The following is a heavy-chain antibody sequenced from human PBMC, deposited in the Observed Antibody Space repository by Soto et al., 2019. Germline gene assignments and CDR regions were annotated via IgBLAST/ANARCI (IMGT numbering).Heavy chain of an antibody. J-gene: IGHJ4*02. V-gene: IGHV4-4*02. D-gene: IGHD3-9*01. CDR2: SYHSGRT. Sequence: SETLSLTCTVSGASININNGLSWGRQAPGNRQQRLGESYHSGRTNYHPSLTSRVTISEDKSKSQFSLKLSSVTAAETDVYYCARSITFDWLFFDYWGQGTLVTVSS. CDR1: GASININNG. CDR3: ARSITFDWLFFDY.